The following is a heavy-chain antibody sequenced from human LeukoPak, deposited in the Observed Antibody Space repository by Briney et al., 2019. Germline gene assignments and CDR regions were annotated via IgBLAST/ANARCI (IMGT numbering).Heavy chain of an antibody. Sequence: GGSLRLSCAASGFTFSSYGMHWVRQAPGKGLEWVAFIRYDGSNRYYADSVKGRFTISRDNSKNTLYLQMNSLRAEDTAVYYCAKDLLTPIVATGGYWGQGTLVTVSS. CDR2: IRYDGSNR. CDR1: GFTFSSYG. D-gene: IGHD5-12*01. V-gene: IGHV3-30*02. CDR3: AKDLLTPIVATGGY. J-gene: IGHJ4*02.